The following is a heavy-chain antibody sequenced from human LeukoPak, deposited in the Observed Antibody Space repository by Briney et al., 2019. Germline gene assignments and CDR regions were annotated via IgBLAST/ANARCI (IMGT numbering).Heavy chain of an antibody. CDR3: ARDYRYYFDY. D-gene: IGHD4-11*01. J-gene: IGHJ4*02. CDR1: GFTVSSNY. CDR2: IYSGGST. Sequence: GGSLRLSCAASGFTVSSNYMSWVRQAPGKGLEWVSVIYSGGSTYYADSEKGRFTISRDNSKNTLYLQMNSLRAEDTAVYYCARDYRYYFDYWGQGTLVTVSS. V-gene: IGHV3-66*01.